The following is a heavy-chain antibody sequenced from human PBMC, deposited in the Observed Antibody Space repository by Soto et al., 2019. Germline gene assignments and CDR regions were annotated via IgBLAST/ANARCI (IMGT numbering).Heavy chain of an antibody. CDR1: GFTFSSYS. CDR2: ISSSSSYI. CDR3: AREDYDSSGYPPIDY. D-gene: IGHD3-22*01. Sequence: GGSLRLSCAASGFTFSSYSMNWVRQAPGKGLEWVSSISSSSSYIYYADSVKGRFTISRDNAKKSLYLQMNSLRAEDTAVYYCAREDYDSSGYPPIDYWGQGTLVTVSS. J-gene: IGHJ4*02. V-gene: IGHV3-21*01.